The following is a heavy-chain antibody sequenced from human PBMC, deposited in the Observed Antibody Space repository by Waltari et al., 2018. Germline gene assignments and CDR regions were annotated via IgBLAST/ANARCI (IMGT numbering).Heavy chain of an antibody. D-gene: IGHD1-20*01. CDR3: AEGPPRLSGTTANWFDP. J-gene: IGHJ5*02. CDR2: ISGRGENT. V-gene: IGHV3-23*01. CDR1: GFPFSSYT. Sequence: EVQLLESGGALVPPGGSLRLSCATSGFPFSSYTMNWVRQAPGKGLEWVSRISGRGENTCFADSVKGRITVSRDNPKKTLFLQMNSLTGEDTAVYFCAEGPPRLSGTTANWFDPWGQGTLVTVSS.